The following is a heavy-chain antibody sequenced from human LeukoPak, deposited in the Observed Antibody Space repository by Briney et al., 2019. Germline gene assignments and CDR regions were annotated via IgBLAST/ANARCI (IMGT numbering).Heavy chain of an antibody. J-gene: IGHJ4*02. CDR3: ARRTPGPQLDEYVAYFFDH. CDR2: IYSSGAT. Sequence: SETLSLTCTVSGGSITTYNWIWIRQTPGQALEWIGHIYSSGATKYNPSLKSRASILLDTSKNQLSLKLSSVSAADTAVYYCARRTPGPQLDEYVAYFFDHWGQGTQVTVSS. CDR1: GGSITTYN. D-gene: IGHD2-2*01. V-gene: IGHV4-4*09.